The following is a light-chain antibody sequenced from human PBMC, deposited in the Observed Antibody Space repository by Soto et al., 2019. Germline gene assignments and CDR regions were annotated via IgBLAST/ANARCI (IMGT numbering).Light chain of an antibody. J-gene: IGLJ1*01. Sequence: QSVLTHPASVSWSPGQSITISCTGTSSHVGSYNLVSWYQQHPGKAPKVMIYEGSKRPSGVSNRFSGSKSGNTASLTISGLQAEEEADYYCCSYAASTTFVFGTGTKVTVL. V-gene: IGLV2-23*01. CDR2: EGS. CDR1: SSHVGSYNL. CDR3: CSYAASTTFV.